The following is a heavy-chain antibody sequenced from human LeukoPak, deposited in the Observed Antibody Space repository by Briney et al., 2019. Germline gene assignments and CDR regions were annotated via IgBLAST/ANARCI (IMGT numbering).Heavy chain of an antibody. CDR3: AKDQLAYCGRDCYSAP. CDR2: ISKDGNNK. CDR1: GFTFSNYG. D-gene: IGHD2-21*02. V-gene: IGHV3-30*18. J-gene: IGHJ5*02. Sequence: QPGGSLRLSCAASGFTFSNYGMHWVRQAPGKGLEWVAVISKDGNNKYYADCVKGRFTISRDNSKNTLYLQMNSLRAEDTAVYYCAKDQLAYCGRDCYSAPWGQGTLVTVSS.